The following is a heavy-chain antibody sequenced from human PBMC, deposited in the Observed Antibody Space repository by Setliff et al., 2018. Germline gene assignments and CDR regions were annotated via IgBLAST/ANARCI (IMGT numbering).Heavy chain of an antibody. V-gene: IGHV5-51*01. CDR3: AREHVSGHSEY. CDR1: GYSFTTYW. D-gene: IGHD1-26*01. J-gene: IGHJ4*02. CDR2: VYPGDSDT. Sequence: PGETLKISCKGSGYSFTTYWIGWVRQMPGKGLEWMGIVYPGDSDTQYSPSFQGQVTFSSDKSINPAYLHLSSLKASDTAMYYCAREHVSGHSEYWGQGTLVTVSS.